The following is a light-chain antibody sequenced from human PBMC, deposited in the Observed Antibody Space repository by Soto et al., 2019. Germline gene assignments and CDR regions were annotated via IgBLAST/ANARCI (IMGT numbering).Light chain of an antibody. CDR1: QGIRHD. J-gene: IGKJ1*01. CDR2: TAS. V-gene: IGKV1-6*01. Sequence: AIEMTQSPSSLSVSVGDRVTITCRASQGIRHDLGWYQQKQGKAPKILINTASTLQSGVSSRFRGSGSGTDFTLTISSLQPEDFETYYCLQDYIYPWTFGQGTKVDIK. CDR3: LQDYIYPWT.